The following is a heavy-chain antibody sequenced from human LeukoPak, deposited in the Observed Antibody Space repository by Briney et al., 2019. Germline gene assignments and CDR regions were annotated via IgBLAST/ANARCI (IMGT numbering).Heavy chain of an antibody. J-gene: IGHJ4*02. CDR3: VVVTGSW. D-gene: IGHD2-21*02. CDR1: GFTFSSYA. CDR2: TSGSGGST. V-gene: IGHV3-23*01. Sequence: GGSLSLSCAASGFTFSSYAMSWVRQAPGKGLEWVSATSGSGGSTDYADSVKGRFTISRDNSKNTLYLQMNSLRAEDTAVYYCVVVTGSWWGQGTLVTVSS.